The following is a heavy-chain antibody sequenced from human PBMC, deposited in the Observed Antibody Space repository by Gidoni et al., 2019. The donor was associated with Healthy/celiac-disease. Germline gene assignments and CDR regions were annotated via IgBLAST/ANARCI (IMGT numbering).Heavy chain of an antibody. CDR2: IYYSGST. Sequence: QVQLQESGPGLVKPSETLSLTCTVSGGSISSYYWSWIRQPPGKGLEWIGYIYYSGSTNYNPSLKSRVTISVDTSKNQFSLKLSSVTAADTAVYYCARESSSGWSGYGMDVWGQGTTVTVSS. J-gene: IGHJ6*02. D-gene: IGHD6-19*01. CDR3: ARESSSGWSGYGMDV. V-gene: IGHV4-59*01. CDR1: GGSISSYY.